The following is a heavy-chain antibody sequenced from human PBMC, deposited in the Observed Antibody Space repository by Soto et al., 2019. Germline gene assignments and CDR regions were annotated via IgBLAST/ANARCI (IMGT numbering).Heavy chain of an antibody. V-gene: IGHV3-23*01. J-gene: IGHJ4*02. Sequence: GGSLRLSCAASGFTFSSYAMSWFRQAPGKGLEWVSAISGSGGSTYYADSVKGRFTISRDNSKNTLYLQMNSLRAEDTAVYYCAKDSNYDSSGYFGYWGQGNLVSVS. CDR3: AKDSNYDSSGYFGY. CDR2: ISGSGGST. D-gene: IGHD3-22*01. CDR1: GFTFSSYA.